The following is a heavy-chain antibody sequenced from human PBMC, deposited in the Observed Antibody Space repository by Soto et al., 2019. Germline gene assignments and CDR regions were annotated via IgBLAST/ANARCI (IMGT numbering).Heavy chain of an antibody. Sequence: ASVKVSCKASVFTSSGISWVRQAPGQRLEWMGWISTHNGNTIYAQKFQGRVIMTMDTSTTTVYMELRSLRPDDTAVYLCAREGIPELFDAYDLWGQGTMVTASS. CDR3: AREGIPELFDAYDL. CDR1: VFTSSG. CDR2: ISTHNGNT. J-gene: IGHJ3*01. V-gene: IGHV1-18*04. D-gene: IGHD1-26*01.